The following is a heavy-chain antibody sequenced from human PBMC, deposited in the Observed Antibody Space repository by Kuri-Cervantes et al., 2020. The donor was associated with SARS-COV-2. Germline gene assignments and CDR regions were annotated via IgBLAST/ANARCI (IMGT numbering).Heavy chain of an antibody. D-gene: IGHD1-26*01. J-gene: IGHJ5*02. V-gene: IGHV3-33*08. CDR3: ARDISRELPPSGGFDP. Sequence: GGSLRLSCAASGFTFSSYAMHWVRQAPGKGLEWVAVIWYDGSNKYYADSVKGRFTISRDNSKNTLYLQMNSLRAEDTAVYYCARDISRELPPSGGFDPWGQGTLVTVSS. CDR2: IWYDGSNK. CDR1: GFTFSSYA.